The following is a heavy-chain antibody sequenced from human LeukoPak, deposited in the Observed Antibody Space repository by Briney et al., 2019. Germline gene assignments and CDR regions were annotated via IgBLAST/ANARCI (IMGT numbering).Heavy chain of an antibody. CDR3: AGGPGSSWYRDYYYYGMDV. J-gene: IGHJ6*02. D-gene: IGHD6-13*01. V-gene: IGHV4-59*01. Sequence: PSETLSLTCTVSGGSISSYYWSWIRQPPGKGLEWIGYIYYSGSTNYNPSLKSRVTISVDTSKNQFSLKLSSVTAADTAVYYCAGGPGSSWYRDYYYYGMDVWGQGTTVTVSS. CDR2: IYYSGST. CDR1: GGSISSYY.